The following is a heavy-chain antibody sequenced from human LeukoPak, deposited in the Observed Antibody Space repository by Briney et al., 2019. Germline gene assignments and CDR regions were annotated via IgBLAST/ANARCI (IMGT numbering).Heavy chain of an antibody. CDR3: ARDGDYGDYYYYGMDV. J-gene: IGHJ6*02. Sequence: GGSLRLSCAASGFTFSSYAMHWVRQAPGKGLEWVAVISYDGSNKYYADSVKGRFTISRDNSKNTLYLQMNSLRAEDTAVYYCARDGDYGDYYYYGMDVWGQGTTVTVSS. D-gene: IGHD4-17*01. CDR1: GFTFSSYA. V-gene: IGHV3-30-3*01. CDR2: ISYDGSNK.